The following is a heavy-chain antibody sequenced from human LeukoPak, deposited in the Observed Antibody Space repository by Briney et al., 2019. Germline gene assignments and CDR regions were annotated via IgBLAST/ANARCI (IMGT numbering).Heavy chain of an antibody. J-gene: IGHJ4*02. CDR2: ISGSGDST. V-gene: IGHV3-23*01. CDR3: ANSKGETFICYFDK. Sequence: PGGSLRLSCAASGFTFSSYAMSWVRQAPGKGLEWVSAISGSGDSTYYADSVKGRFTISRDNSKNTLYLQMNSLRAEDTAVYYCANSKGETFICYFDKWGQGTLVTVSS. D-gene: IGHD3-16*01. CDR1: GFTFSSYA.